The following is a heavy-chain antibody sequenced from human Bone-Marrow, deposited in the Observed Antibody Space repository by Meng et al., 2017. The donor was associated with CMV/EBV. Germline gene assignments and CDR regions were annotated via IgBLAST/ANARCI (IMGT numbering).Heavy chain of an antibody. D-gene: IGHD3-22*01. CDR3: ARISGGENYYDSSGYYYYFDY. V-gene: IGHV1-69*05. CDR2: IIPIFGTA. Sequence: SVKVSCKASGGTFSSYAISWVRQAPGQGLEWMGGIIPIFGTANYAQKFQGRVTMTRDTSTSTVYMELSSLRSEDTAVYYCARISGGENYYDSSGYYYYFDYWGQGTLVTVSS. J-gene: IGHJ4*02. CDR1: GGTFSSYA.